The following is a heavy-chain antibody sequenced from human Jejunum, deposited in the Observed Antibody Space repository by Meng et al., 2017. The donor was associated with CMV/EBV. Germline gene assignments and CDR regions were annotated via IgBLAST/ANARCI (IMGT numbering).Heavy chain of an antibody. J-gene: IGHJ5*02. Sequence: LTPSGVGVGWIRQPPGKALEWLALVYWDDDKRYNPSLKSRLTITRDTSKNQVVLIMTNMDPVDTATYYCARSGGSTWYEENNWFDPWGQGTLVTVSS. CDR3: ARSGGSTWYEENNWFDP. CDR2: VYWDDDK. CDR1: LTPSGVG. V-gene: IGHV2-5*02. D-gene: IGHD6-13*01.